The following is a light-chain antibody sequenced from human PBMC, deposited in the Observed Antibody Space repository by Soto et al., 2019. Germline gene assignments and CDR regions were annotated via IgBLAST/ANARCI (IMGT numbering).Light chain of an antibody. CDR1: SSNIGNNY. CDR3: ATWDDSLSAVL. J-gene: IGLJ2*01. V-gene: IGLV1-51*01. Sequence: QSVLTQPTSVSAAPGQKVTISCSGSSSNIGNNYVSWYQQLPGTAPKLLIYDNNRRPSGIPDRFSDSKSGTSATLGITGLQTGDEADYFCATWDDSLSAVLFGGGTKLTVL. CDR2: DNN.